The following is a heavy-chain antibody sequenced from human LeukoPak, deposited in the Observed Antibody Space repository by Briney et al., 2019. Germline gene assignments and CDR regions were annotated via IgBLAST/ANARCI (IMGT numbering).Heavy chain of an antibody. Sequence: GASVKVSCKASGYTFTHHGISWVRQAPGQGLEWMGRINPNSGGTKYAQKFQGRVTMTTDTSINTAYLELSRLRSDDTAVYYCARGYSSSWLDYWGQGTLVTVSS. V-gene: IGHV1-2*06. CDR3: ARGYSSSWLDY. CDR1: GYTFTHHG. J-gene: IGHJ4*02. CDR2: INPNSGGT. D-gene: IGHD6-13*01.